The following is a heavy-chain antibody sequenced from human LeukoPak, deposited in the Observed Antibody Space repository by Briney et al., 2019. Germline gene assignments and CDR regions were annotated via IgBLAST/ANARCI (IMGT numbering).Heavy chain of an antibody. D-gene: IGHD3-3*01. V-gene: IGHV3-23*01. CDR1: GFTFSNFA. CDR2: ISGGGGTT. Sequence: PGGSLTLSCAASGFTFSNFAMGWVRQAPGKGLEWVSSISGGGGTTYYADSVKGRFTISRDNSKNTLYLQMNSLRAEDTAVYYCAKPPLEWLPDDYWGQGTLVTVSS. CDR3: AKPPLEWLPDDY. J-gene: IGHJ4*02.